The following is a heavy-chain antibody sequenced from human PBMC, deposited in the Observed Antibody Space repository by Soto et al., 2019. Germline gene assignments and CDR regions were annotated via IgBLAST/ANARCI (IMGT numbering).Heavy chain of an antibody. Sequence: GGSLRLSCAASGFTFSSYAMSWVRQAPGKGLEWVSAISGSGGSTYYADSVKGRFTISRDNSKNTLYLQMNSLRAEDTAVYYCAKLGYDSSGYYAPVYYWGQGTLVTVSS. J-gene: IGHJ4*02. V-gene: IGHV3-23*01. CDR3: AKLGYDSSGYYAPVYY. D-gene: IGHD3-22*01. CDR2: ISGSGGST. CDR1: GFTFSSYA.